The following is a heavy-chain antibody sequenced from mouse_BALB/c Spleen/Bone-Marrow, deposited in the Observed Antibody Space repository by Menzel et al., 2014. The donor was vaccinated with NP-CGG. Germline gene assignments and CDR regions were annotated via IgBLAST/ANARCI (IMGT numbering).Heavy chain of an antibody. CDR1: GFTFSSYG. J-gene: IGHJ1*01. CDR2: INNNGGST. CDR3: ARVYGWYFDV. V-gene: IGHV5-6-3*01. D-gene: IGHD1-1*01. Sequence: EVQGVESGGGLVQPGGSLKLSCVASGFTFSSYGMSWVRQTPDKRLELVATINNNGGSTYYPDSVKGQFTISRDNAKNTLYPQMSSLKSEDTAMYYCARVYGWYFDVWGAGTTVTVSS.